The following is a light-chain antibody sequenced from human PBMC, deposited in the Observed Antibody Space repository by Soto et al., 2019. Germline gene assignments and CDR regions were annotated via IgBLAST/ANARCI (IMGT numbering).Light chain of an antibody. CDR3: QQYCSSPPELT. V-gene: IGKV3-20*01. CDR2: GAS. Sequence: EIVLTQSPGTLSLSPGERATLSCRASQSVSSSYLAWYQQKPGQAPRLLIYGASSRATGIPDRFSGSGSGTDFTLTISRLEPEEFAVYYCQQYCSSPPELTFGGATKVEIK. J-gene: IGKJ4*01. CDR1: QSVSSSY.